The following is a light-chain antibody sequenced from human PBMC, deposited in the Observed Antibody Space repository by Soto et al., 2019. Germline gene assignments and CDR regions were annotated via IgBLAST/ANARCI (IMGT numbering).Light chain of an antibody. V-gene: IGKV3-20*01. Sequence: EIVLTQSPGSLSLSPGERATLSCRASQSVSSTFFAWYQQKPGQAPRLLMSGVASRATGVPDRCIGSGSGTVFTLTISRLEPEDFAVYYCQQYASSVTFGQGTKVEIK. CDR3: QQYASSVT. CDR2: GVA. CDR1: QSVSSTF. J-gene: IGKJ1*01.